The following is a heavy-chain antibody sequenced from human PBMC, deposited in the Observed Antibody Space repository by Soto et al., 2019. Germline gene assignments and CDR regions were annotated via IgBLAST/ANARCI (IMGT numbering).Heavy chain of an antibody. D-gene: IGHD4-17*01. V-gene: IGHV4-39*01. CDR1: GGSIISTSYY. CDR2: IYYSGST. CDR3: ARQSRTYTVTTPDYVDH. J-gene: IGHJ4*02. Sequence: QLQLQESGPGLVKPSETLSLTCTVSGGSIISTSYYWGWIRQPPGKGLEWIGSIYYSGSTYYNPSLKSRVTISVDTSKNQFSRKLTSVTAADTAVYYCARQSRTYTVTTPDYVDHWGQGSLVTVSS.